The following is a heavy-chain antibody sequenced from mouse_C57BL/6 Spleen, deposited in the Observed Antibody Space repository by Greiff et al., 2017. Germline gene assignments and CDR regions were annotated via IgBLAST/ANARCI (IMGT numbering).Heavy chain of an antibody. D-gene: IGHD3-2*02. CDR3: ARQGKTAQATDYYAMDY. V-gene: IGHV5-6*01. Sequence: EVQVVESGGDLVKPGGSLKLSCAASGFTFSSYGMSWVRQTPDKRLEWVATISSGGSYTYYPDSVKGRFTISRDNAKNTLYLQMSSLKSEDTAMYYCARQGKTAQATDYYAMDYWGQGTSVTVSS. J-gene: IGHJ4*01. CDR1: GFTFSSYG. CDR2: ISSGGSYT.